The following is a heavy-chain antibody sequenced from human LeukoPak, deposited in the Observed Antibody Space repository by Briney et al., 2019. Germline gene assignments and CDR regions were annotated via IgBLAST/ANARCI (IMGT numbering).Heavy chain of an antibody. D-gene: IGHD6-19*01. CDR1: GFTFSSYS. J-gene: IGHJ4*02. Sequence: GGSLRLSCAASGFTFSSYSMNWVRQAPGKGLEWVSAISGSGGSTYYADSVKGRFTISRDNSKNTLYLQMNSLRAEDTAVYYCAKDQGSGWYNPLDYWGQGTLVTVSS. CDR2: ISGSGGST. CDR3: AKDQGSGWYNPLDY. V-gene: IGHV3-23*01.